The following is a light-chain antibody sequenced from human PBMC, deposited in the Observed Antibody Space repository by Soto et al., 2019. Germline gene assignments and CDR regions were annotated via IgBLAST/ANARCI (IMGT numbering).Light chain of an antibody. CDR2: GAS. V-gene: IGKV3-15*01. CDR1: QTVAIN. Sequence: EIVMTQSPASLSVSPGEGATLSCRASQTVAINLAWYQQKPGQGPRLLIHGASTRATGVPARFSGSGSGTDFTLTISSLQSEDFAVYYCQQYHNWPPQYTFGQGTKLQIK. J-gene: IGKJ2*01. CDR3: QQYHNWPPQYT.